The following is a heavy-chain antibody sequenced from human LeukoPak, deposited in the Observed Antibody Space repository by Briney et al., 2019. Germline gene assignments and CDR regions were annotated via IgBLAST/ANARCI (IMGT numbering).Heavy chain of an antibody. J-gene: IGHJ4*02. CDR2: IRSKANSYAT. CDR1: GFTFSGSA. V-gene: IGHV3-73*01. CDR3: TIPGRSGAYDSSGYPDY. D-gene: IGHD3-22*01. Sequence: GGSLRLSCAASGFTFSGSAMHWVRQASGKGLEWVGRIRSKANSYATAYAASVKGRFTISRDDSKNTAYLQMNSLKTEDMAVNYCTIPGRSGAYDSSGYPDYWGQGTLVTVSS.